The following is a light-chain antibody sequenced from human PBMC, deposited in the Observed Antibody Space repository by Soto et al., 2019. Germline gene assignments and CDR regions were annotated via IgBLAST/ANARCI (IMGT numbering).Light chain of an antibody. V-gene: IGLV2-23*02. CDR3: ASYAGSRTYV. CDR1: SDSGNYNL. Sequence: QSAVTQPASVSGSPGQSVTISCSGSDSGNYNLVSWYQHLPGRAPKLLIFEVTMRPSGISDRFSGSKSASTASLTISGLQAEDEGDYYGASYAGSRTYVFGSGTKVTVL. CDR2: EVT. J-gene: IGLJ1*01.